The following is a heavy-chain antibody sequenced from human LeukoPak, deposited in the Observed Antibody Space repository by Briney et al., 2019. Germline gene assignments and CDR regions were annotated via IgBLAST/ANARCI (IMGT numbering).Heavy chain of an antibody. CDR3: ASSPMRRDILTGPAFDI. Sequence: ASVKVSCKASGYTFTSYDINWVRQATGQGLEWMGWMNPNSGNTGYAQKFQGRVTMTRNTSISTAYMELSSLRSEDTAVYYCASSPMRRDILTGPAFDIWGQGTMVTVSS. J-gene: IGHJ3*02. D-gene: IGHD3-9*01. CDR1: GYTFTSYD. V-gene: IGHV1-8*01. CDR2: MNPNSGNT.